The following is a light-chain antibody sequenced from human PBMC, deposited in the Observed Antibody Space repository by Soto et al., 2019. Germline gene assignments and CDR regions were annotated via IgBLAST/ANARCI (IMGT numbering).Light chain of an antibody. CDR3: QQYGRSWT. CDR2: GAS. CDR1: QSVSSSY. J-gene: IGKJ1*01. Sequence: EIVLTQSPGPLSLSPGERATLSCRARQSVSSSYLAWYQQKPGQPPRLLIYGASSRATGIPDRFSGSGSGKDFTPTISILEPEDFAVYYCQQYGRSWTFGQGTKVEIK. V-gene: IGKV3-20*01.